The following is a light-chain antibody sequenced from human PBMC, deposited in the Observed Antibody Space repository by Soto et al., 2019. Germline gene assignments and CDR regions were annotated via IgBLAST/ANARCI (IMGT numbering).Light chain of an antibody. Sequence: QSVLTQPRSVSGSPGQSVTISCTGTSSDVGGYNYVSWYQQHPGKAPKLMIYDVSKRPSGVPDRFSGSKSGNTASLTISGLQAEDEADYYCCSYAGSRTFVFGGGTKLTVL. V-gene: IGLV2-11*01. J-gene: IGLJ3*02. CDR2: DVS. CDR3: CSYAGSRTFV. CDR1: SSDVGGYNY.